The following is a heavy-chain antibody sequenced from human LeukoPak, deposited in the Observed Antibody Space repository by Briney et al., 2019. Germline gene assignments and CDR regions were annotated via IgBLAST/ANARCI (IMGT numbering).Heavy chain of an antibody. J-gene: IGHJ5*02. CDR3: ARGIYCYGSGRGVNWFDP. Sequence: SETPSLTCTVSGGSFSSYYWSWIRQPAGKGLEWIGHIYTSGSTNYNPSLKSRVSMSADKSNNQFSLKLTSVTAADTAVYYCARGIYCYGSGRGVNWFDPRGQGTLVTVSS. V-gene: IGHV4-4*07. CDR1: GGSFSSYY. CDR2: IYTSGST. D-gene: IGHD3-10*01.